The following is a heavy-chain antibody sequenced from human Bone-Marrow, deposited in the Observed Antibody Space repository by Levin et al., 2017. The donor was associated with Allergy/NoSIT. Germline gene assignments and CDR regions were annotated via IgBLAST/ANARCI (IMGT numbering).Heavy chain of an antibody. CDR1: GASISSGGYS. D-gene: IGHD3-22*01. J-gene: IGHJ5*02. Sequence: SETLSLTCAISGASISSGGYSWSWIRQTPGQGLEWIGHIYYSGSTYYNPSLKSRVIISVDRSKNQFSLKLRSVTAADTAVYYCAREYSSGRANWFDPWGQGTLVSVSS. CDR2: IYYSGST. V-gene: IGHV4-30-2*01. CDR3: AREYSSGRANWFDP.